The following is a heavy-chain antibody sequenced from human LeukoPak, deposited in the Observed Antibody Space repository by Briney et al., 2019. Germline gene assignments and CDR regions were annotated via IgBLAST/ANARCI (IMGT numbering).Heavy chain of an antibody. J-gene: IGHJ5*02. D-gene: IGHD6-19*01. V-gene: IGHV4-34*01. CDR1: GGSFSGYY. CDR3: ATSTKIAVAGTWWFDP. CDR2: INHSGST. Sequence: PSETLSLTCAVYGGSFSGYYWSWIRQPPGKGLEWIGEINHSGSTNYNPSLKSRVTISVDTSKNQFSLKLSSVTAADTAVYYCATSTKIAVAGTWWFDPWGQGTLVTVSS.